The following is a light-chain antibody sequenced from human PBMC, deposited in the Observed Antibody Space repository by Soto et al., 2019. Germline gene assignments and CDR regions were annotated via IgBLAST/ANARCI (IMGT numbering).Light chain of an antibody. Sequence: QSALTQPPSASGSPGQSVTISCTGTSSDVAGYNFVFWYQQHPGKAPKLMLYEVTKRPSGVPDRFSGSKSGNTASLTVSGLQAEDEGDYYCSSYAGSNNFVVFGGGTKVTVL. V-gene: IGLV2-8*01. J-gene: IGLJ2*01. CDR3: SSYAGSNNFVV. CDR2: EVT. CDR1: SSDVAGYNF.